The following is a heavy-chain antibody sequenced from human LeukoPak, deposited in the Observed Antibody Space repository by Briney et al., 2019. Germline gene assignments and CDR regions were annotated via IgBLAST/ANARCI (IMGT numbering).Heavy chain of an antibody. CDR1: GFTFSKYW. CDR2: IKEDGDEK. D-gene: IGHD3-22*01. CDR3: AKSDSSGYPPSY. J-gene: IGHJ4*02. V-gene: IGHV3-7*03. Sequence: PGGSLRLSCAASGFTFSKYWMNWVRQAPGKGLEWVANIKEDGDEKKYVDSVKGRFTISRDNAKESLYLQMNSLIPEDSALYYCAKSDSSGYPPSYWGQGTLVTVSS.